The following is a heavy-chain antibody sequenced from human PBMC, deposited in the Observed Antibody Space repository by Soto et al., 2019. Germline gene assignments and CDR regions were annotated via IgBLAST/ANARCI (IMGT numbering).Heavy chain of an antibody. D-gene: IGHD3-22*01. CDR1: GFIFSSYT. Sequence: PGGSLRLSCAASGFIFSSYTMNWVRQAPGKGLEWVSSISSSSNYRQYADSVKGRLTISRDNAKNSLYLQMNSLRAEDTAVYYCARDRYYDSSDAYYFDYWGQGTLVTVSS. J-gene: IGHJ4*02. V-gene: IGHV3-21*01. CDR2: ISSSSNYR. CDR3: ARDRYYDSSDAYYFDY.